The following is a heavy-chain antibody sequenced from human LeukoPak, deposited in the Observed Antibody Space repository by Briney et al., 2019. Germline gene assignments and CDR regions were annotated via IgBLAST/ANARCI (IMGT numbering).Heavy chain of an antibody. CDR2: ISNSGSTI. Sequence: GGSLRLSCAASGFTFSSFEMNWVRQAPGKGLEWVSYISNSGSTIYYADSVKGRFTISRDNAKNSLYLQMNSLRAEDTAVYYCARHQKGSSHFDYWGQGTLVTVSS. J-gene: IGHJ4*02. CDR3: ARHQKGSSHFDY. CDR1: GFTFSSFE. V-gene: IGHV3-48*03. D-gene: IGHD6-13*01.